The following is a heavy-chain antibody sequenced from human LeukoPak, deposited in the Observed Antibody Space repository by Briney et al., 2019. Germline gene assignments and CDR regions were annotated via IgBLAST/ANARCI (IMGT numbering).Heavy chain of an antibody. J-gene: IGHJ3*02. V-gene: IGHV3-7*04. CDR2: IKQDGSEK. Sequence: PGGSLRLSCAASGFAFSSYWMSWVRQAPGKGLEWVANIKQDGSEKYYVDSVKGRFTISRDNAKNSLYLQMNSLRAEDTALYYCARDRLLWFGELFAFDIWGQGTMVTVSS. D-gene: IGHD3-10*01. CDR3: ARDRLLWFGELFAFDI. CDR1: GFAFSSYW.